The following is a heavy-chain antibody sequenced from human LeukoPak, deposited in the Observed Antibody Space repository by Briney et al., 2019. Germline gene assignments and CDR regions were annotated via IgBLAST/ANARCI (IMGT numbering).Heavy chain of an antibody. CDR2: ISWNSGSI. D-gene: IGHD2-2*01. V-gene: IGHV3-9*01. CDR3: ARDLPCSSTSCREYYFDY. Sequence: GGSLRLSCAASGFTFDDYAMHWVRQAPGKGLEWVSGISWNSGSIGYADSVKGRFTISRDNAKNTLYLQMNSLRAEDTAVYYCARDLPCSSTSCREYYFDYWGQGTLVTVSS. CDR1: GFTFDDYA. J-gene: IGHJ4*02.